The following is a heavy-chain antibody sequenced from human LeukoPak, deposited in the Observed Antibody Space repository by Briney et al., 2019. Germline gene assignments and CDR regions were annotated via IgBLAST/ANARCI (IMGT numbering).Heavy chain of an antibody. CDR3: ARAKNSDHYYVDY. Sequence: PGGSLRLSCAASGFTFSNYNMNWVRQAPGKGLEWVSYISSGRSAIYYADSVKGRFTISRDNAKNSLYLQMNSLRDEDTAVYYCARAKNSDHYYVDYWGQGTLVTVSS. D-gene: IGHD1-26*01. CDR2: ISSGRSAI. CDR1: GFTFSNYN. J-gene: IGHJ4*02. V-gene: IGHV3-48*02.